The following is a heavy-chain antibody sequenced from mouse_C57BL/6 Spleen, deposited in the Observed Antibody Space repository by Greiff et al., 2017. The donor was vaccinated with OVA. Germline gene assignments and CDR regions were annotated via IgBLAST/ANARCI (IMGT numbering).Heavy chain of an antibody. CDR1: GYAFSSSW. J-gene: IGHJ4*01. CDR3: ARELRPDYYAMDY. CDR2: IYPGDGDT. V-gene: IGHV1-82*01. Sequence: QVQLQQSGPELVKPGASVKISCKASGYAFSSSWMNWVKQRPGEGLEWIGRIYPGDGDTNYNGKFKGKATLTADKSSSTAYMQLSSLTSEDSAVYFCARELRPDYYAMDYWGQGTSVTVSS. D-gene: IGHD3-2*02.